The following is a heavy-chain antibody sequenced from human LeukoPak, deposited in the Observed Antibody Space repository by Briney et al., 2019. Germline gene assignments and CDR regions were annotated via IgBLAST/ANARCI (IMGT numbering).Heavy chain of an antibody. J-gene: IGHJ3*02. V-gene: IGHV3-9*01. CDR2: ISWNSGSI. CDR3: AYGVEGAFDI. D-gene: IGHD3-10*01. CDR1: GFTFDDYA. Sequence: PGRSLRLSCAASGFTFDDYAMHWVRQAPGKGLEWVSGISWNSGSIGYADSVKGRFTISGDNAKNSLYLQMNSLRAEDTALYYCAYGVEGAFDIWGQGTMVTVSS.